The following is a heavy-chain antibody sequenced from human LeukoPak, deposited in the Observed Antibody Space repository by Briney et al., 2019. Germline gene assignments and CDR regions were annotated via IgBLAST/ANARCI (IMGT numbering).Heavy chain of an antibody. D-gene: IGHD5-18*01. CDR1: GFTFSFYS. V-gene: IGHV3-48*02. CDR2: ISSSDNTI. Sequence: GGSLRLSCAASGFTFSFYSMNWVRQAPGKGLEWVSYISSSDNTIHYADSVKGRFTISRDNAKNSLYLEMNSLRDEDTAVYYCARVHRGYSYGRLDYWGQGTLVTISS. J-gene: IGHJ4*02. CDR3: ARVHRGYSYGRLDY.